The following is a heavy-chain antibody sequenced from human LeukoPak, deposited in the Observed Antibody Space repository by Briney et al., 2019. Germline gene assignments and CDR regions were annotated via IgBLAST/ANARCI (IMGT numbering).Heavy chain of an antibody. CDR2: IKQDGSEK. J-gene: IGHJ6*03. Sequence: GGSLRLSCAVSGFTFSSYWMSWVRQAPGKGLEWVANIKQDGSEKYYVDSVKGRFTISRDNAKNSLYLQMNSLRAEDTAVYYCARVIRFLEWSTLNYMDVWGKGTTVTVSS. CDR3: ARVIRFLEWSTLNYMDV. D-gene: IGHD3-3*01. V-gene: IGHV3-7*01. CDR1: GFTFSSYW.